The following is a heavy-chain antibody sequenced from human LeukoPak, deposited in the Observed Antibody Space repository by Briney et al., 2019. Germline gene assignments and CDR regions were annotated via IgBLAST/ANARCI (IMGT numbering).Heavy chain of an antibody. Sequence: SVKVSCKASGYTFTSYGISWVRQAPGQGLERLGGIIPIFGTANYAQKFQGRVTLIAEESTSTAYMELSSLRSEDTAVYYCAREYYFGSGKSPLNCWGQGTLVTVSS. CDR2: IIPIFGTA. V-gene: IGHV1-69*13. J-gene: IGHJ4*02. CDR3: AREYYFGSGKSPLNC. CDR1: GYTFTSYG. D-gene: IGHD3-10*01.